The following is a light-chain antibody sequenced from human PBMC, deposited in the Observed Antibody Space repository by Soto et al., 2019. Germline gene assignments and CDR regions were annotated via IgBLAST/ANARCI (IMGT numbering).Light chain of an antibody. CDR3: QQRSI. CDR1: QSVSSY. V-gene: IGKV3-11*01. Sequence: EIVLTQSPATLSLSPGERATLSCRASQSVSSYLAWYQQKPGQAPRLLIYDASNRATGIPARFSGSGSGTDFTLNISSLEPEDFAVYYCQQRSIFGPGTKVDIK. CDR2: DAS. J-gene: IGKJ3*01.